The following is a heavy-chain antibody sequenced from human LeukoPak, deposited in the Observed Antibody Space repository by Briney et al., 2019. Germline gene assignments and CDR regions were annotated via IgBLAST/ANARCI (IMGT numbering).Heavy chain of an antibody. Sequence: GGSLRLSCAASGFTFNTYAMNWVRQAPGKGLEWVALVSYDGSKKYSSDSVKGRFTISRDNAKNSLYLQINSLRAEDTAVYYCARDPYSGYYGDYYYYYMDVWGKGTTVTISS. CDR1: GFTFNTYA. CDR3: ARDPYSGYYGDYYYYYMDV. J-gene: IGHJ6*03. CDR2: VSYDGSKK. V-gene: IGHV3-30*04. D-gene: IGHD5-12*01.